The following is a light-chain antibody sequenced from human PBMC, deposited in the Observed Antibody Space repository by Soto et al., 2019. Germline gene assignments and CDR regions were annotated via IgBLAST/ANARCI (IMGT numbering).Light chain of an antibody. Sequence: DIQMTQSPATLSASVGDRVTINCRASESINRWLAWYQLKPGKAPNLLIYDASTLESGVPSRFRGSGSGTEFQLTISSLQPDDVASYYCQHNKPFSTWTFRRGTKVELK. CDR3: QHNKPFSTWT. V-gene: IGKV1-5*01. CDR1: ESINRW. J-gene: IGKJ1*01. CDR2: DAS.